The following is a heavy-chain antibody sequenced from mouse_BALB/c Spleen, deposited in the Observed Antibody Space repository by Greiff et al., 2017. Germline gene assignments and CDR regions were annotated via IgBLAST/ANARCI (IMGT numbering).Heavy chain of an antibody. CDR2: ISYSGST. J-gene: IGHJ2*01. D-gene: IGHD2-4*01. Sequence: EVKLMESGPSLVKPSQTLSLTCSVTGDSITSGYWNWIRKFPGNKLEYMGYISYSGSTYYNPSLKSRISITRDTSKNQYYLQLNSVTTEDTATYYCARCTITLLYLDYWGQGTTLTVSS. CDR3: ARCTITLLYLDY. CDR1: GDSITSGY. V-gene: IGHV3-8*02.